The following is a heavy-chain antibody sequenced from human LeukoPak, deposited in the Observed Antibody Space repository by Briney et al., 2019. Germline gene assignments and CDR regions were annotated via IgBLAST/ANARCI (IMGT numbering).Heavy chain of an antibody. D-gene: IGHD3-3*02. CDR3: ARVGSFGVASNFDY. CDR2: INPIFGTP. Sequence: ASVKVSCKASGGTFNSYSISWVRQAPGQGLEWMGGINPIFGTPNYAQKFQGRVTITADNSTSTAYMELSSLQSEDTAVYYCARVGSFGVASNFDYWGQGTLVAVSS. J-gene: IGHJ4*02. CDR1: GGTFNSYS. V-gene: IGHV1-69*06.